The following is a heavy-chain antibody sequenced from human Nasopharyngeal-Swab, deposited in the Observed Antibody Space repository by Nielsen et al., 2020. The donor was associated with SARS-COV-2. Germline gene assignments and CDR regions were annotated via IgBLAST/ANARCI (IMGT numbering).Heavy chain of an antibody. V-gene: IGHV1-2*02. CDR1: GYTFTGYY. CDR2: INPNSGGT. Sequence: SVKVSCKASGYTFTGYYMHWVRQAPGQGLEWMGWINPNSGGTNYAQKFQGRVTMTRDTSISTAYMELSRLRSDDTAVYYCARDLGYIRYCSGGSCYQDYWGQGTLVTVSS. D-gene: IGHD2-15*01. CDR3: ARDLGYIRYCSGGSCYQDY. J-gene: IGHJ4*02.